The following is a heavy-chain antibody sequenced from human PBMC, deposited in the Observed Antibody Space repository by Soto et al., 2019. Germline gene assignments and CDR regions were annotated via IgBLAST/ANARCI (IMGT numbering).Heavy chain of an antibody. D-gene: IGHD3-16*02. CDR2: SYWDDDK. CDR1: AFSLRTRGVG. J-gene: IGHJ5*02. V-gene: IGHV2-5*02. CDR3: EEGDGSYYRYNGRLGFYP. Sequence: QITLKESGPTLVKPTQTLTLTCTFSAFSLRTRGVGVGWIRQPPGKALEWLALSYWDDDKRYNPSLKSKLTITRDTSTNTVFLYMINMEPVDASLYYGEEGDGSYYRYNGRLGFYPGGTGYLVTVSS.